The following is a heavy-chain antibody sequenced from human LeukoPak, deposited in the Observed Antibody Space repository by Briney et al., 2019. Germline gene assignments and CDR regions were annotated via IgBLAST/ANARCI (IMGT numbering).Heavy chain of an antibody. J-gene: IGHJ6*02. D-gene: IGHD2-15*01. CDR3: ARGIVVVVAAAPHPYYGMDV. CDR2: IYYSGST. V-gene: IGHV4-59*01. Sequence: SETLSLTCTVSGGSISSYYWSWIRQPPGKGLEWIGYIYYSGSTNYNPSLKSRVTISVDTSKNQFSPKLSSVTAADTAVYYCARGIVVVVAAAPHPYYGMDVWGQGTTVTVSS. CDR1: GGSISSYY.